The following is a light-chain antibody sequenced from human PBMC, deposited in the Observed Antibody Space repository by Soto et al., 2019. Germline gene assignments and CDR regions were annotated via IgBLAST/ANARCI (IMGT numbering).Light chain of an antibody. CDR2: GSS. V-gene: IGKV3-20*01. Sequence: EVVLTQSPGTLSLSPGERATLSCRASQTVTNNYLAWFQQKPGQAPTLLIFGSSDSATGILDSFSGSGSGTDFTLTISRLEPEDFALYYCQQYGSSFPYTFGQGTMLEIK. CDR1: QTVTNNY. J-gene: IGKJ2*01. CDR3: QQYGSSFPYT.